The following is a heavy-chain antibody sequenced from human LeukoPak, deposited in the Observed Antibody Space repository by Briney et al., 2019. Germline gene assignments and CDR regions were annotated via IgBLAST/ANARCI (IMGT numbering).Heavy chain of an antibody. CDR3: ARDQSPSGSYRYDYGVDV. CDR1: GGTFSSYA. V-gene: IGHV1-69*01. J-gene: IGHJ6*02. D-gene: IGHD1-26*01. Sequence: VASVKVSCKASGGTFSSYAISWVRQAPGQGLEWMGGIIPIFGTANYAQKFQGRVTITADESTSTAYMELSSLRSEDTAVYYCARDQSPSGSYRYDYGVDVWGQGTTVTVSS. CDR2: IIPIFGTA.